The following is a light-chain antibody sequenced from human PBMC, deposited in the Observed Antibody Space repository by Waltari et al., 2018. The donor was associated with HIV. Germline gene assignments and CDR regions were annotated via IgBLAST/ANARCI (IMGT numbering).Light chain of an antibody. CDR3: AAWDDSLNEVL. V-gene: IGLV1-44*01. CDR2: SHN. CDR1: RSNTGSNP. Sequence: QSVLPQPPSASATPGQGVTCSCPGSRSNTGSNPVTWYQQLPGKAPKLLIYSHNQRAPGIPDRFYGSKSGTSASLAISGLQSEDEADYYCAAWDDSLNEVLFGGGTKLTVL. J-gene: IGLJ2*01.